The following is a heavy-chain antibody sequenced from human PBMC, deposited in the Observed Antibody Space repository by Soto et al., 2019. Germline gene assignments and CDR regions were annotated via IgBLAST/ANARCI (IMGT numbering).Heavy chain of an antibody. J-gene: IGHJ4*02. D-gene: IGHD3-16*02. CDR2: INAGNGNT. Sequence: QVQLVQSGAEVKKPGASVKVSCKASGYTFTSYAMHWVRQAPGQRLEWMGWINAGNGNTKYSQKFQGRVTITRDTSASTAYMELSSLRCEDTAVYYCARDRYDYIWGSYRFHLDYGGQGTLVTVSS. V-gene: IGHV1-3*01. CDR1: GYTFTSYA. CDR3: ARDRYDYIWGSYRFHLDY.